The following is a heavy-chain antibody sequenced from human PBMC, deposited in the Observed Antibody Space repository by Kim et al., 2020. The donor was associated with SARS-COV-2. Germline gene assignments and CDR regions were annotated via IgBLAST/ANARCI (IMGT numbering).Heavy chain of an antibody. V-gene: IGHV4-34*01. CDR2: IHPFGSA. J-gene: IGHJ4*02. D-gene: IGHD3-10*01. CDR3: SRGRDQAKSGDY. Sequence: SETLSLTCAVYGGSFSGFYWSWIRLPPGKGLEWVGEIHPFGSADYNPALKGRVTISLDTSRGQLSLKLNSVTAADSAAYFFSRGRDQAKSGDYWGQGTL. CDR1: GGSFSGFY.